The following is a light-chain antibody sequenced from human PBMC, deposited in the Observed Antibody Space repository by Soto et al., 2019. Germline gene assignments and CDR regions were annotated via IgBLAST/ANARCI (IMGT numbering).Light chain of an antibody. CDR1: SSNIGAGYD. Sequence: QPVLTQPPSVSWAPGQRVTISCTGSSSNIGAGYDVHWYQQLPGRAPKLLIYGNTNRPSGFPDRFSGSKSGTSASLAITGLQAEDEADYYCLSFDSSLSVVFGGGTKLTV. V-gene: IGLV1-40*01. CDR3: LSFDSSLSVV. CDR2: GNT. J-gene: IGLJ2*01.